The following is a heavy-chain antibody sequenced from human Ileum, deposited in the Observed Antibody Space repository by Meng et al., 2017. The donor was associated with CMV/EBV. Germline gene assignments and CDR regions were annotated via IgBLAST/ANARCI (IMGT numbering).Heavy chain of an antibody. D-gene: IGHD6-19*01. J-gene: IGHJ4*02. CDR1: GGSIRSYY. CDR2: IYYSGST. Sequence: LSLPCTVSGGSIRSYYWSWIRQPPGKGLEWIGYIYYSGSTNYNPSLKSRVTISVDTSKNQFSLKLSSVTAADTAVYYCARDRLASFDYWGQGTLVTVSS. CDR3: ARDRLASFDY. V-gene: IGHV4-59*01.